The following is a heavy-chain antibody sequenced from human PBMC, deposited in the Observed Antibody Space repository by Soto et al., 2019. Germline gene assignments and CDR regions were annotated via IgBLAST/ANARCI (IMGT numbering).Heavy chain of an antibody. CDR3: AAPTRFDWFPRIYGMDV. V-gene: IGHV1-58*01. CDR2: IVVGSGNT. Sequence: ASVKVSCKASGFTFTSSAVQWVRQARGQRLEWIGWIVVGSGNTNYAQKFQERVTITRDMSTSTAYMELSSLRSEDTAVYYCAAPTRFDWFPRIYGMDVWGQGTTVTVSS. CDR1: GFTFTSSA. D-gene: IGHD3-9*01. J-gene: IGHJ6*02.